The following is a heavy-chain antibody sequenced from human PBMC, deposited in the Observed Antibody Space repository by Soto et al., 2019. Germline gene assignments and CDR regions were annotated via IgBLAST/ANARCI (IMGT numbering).Heavy chain of an antibody. D-gene: IGHD1-26*01. V-gene: IGHV4-59*01. CDR1: GGSISSYY. CDR2: IYYSGST. J-gene: IGHJ2*01. CDR3: ARELREHLGRSYWYFDL. Sequence: QVQLQESGPGLVKPSETLSLTCTVSGGSISSYYWSWIRQPPGKGLEWIGYIYYSGSTNYNPSLKSRVTTSVDTSKNQFSLKLSSVTAADTALYYCARELREHLGRSYWYFDLWGLGTLVTVSS.